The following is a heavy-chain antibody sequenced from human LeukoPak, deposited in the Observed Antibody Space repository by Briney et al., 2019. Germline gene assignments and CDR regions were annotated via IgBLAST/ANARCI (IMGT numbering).Heavy chain of an antibody. CDR2: INWNSGNI. CDR3: ARDRNTDFWSGYYTNYCDY. CDR1: GFTFSSSA. V-gene: IGHV3-9*03. D-gene: IGHD3-3*01. J-gene: IGHJ4*02. Sequence: GGSLRLSCAASGFTFSSSAMHWVRQAPGKGLEWVSAINWNSGNIGYADSVKGRFTISRDNAKNSLYLQMNSLRAEDMALYYCARDRNTDFWSGYYTNYCDYWGQGTLVTVSS.